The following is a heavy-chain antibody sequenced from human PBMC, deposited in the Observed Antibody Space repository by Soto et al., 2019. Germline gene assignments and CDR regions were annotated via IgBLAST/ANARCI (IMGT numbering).Heavy chain of an antibody. CDR1: GFTFSSYA. CDR3: ARDQNYYDSSGYAPGY. V-gene: IGHV3-30-3*01. D-gene: IGHD3-22*01. Sequence: LRLSCAASGFTFSSYAMHWVRQAPGKGLEWVAVISYDGSNKYYADSVKGRFTISRDNSKNTLYLQMNSLRAEDTAVYYCARDQNYYDSSGYAPGYWGQGTLVTVSS. J-gene: IGHJ4*02. CDR2: ISYDGSNK.